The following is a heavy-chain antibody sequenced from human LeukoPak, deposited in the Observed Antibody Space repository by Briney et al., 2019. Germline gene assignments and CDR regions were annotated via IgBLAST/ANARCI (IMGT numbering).Heavy chain of an antibody. Sequence: VASVKVSCKASGYTFTSYYMHWVRQAPGQGLEWMGIINPSGGSTSYAQKFQGRVTMTRDTSTSTVYMELSSLRSEDTAVYYCARDLMSFGVGPDYYGMDVWGQGTTVTVSS. CDR1: GYTFTSYY. D-gene: IGHD3-3*01. CDR2: INPSGGST. J-gene: IGHJ6*02. CDR3: ARDLMSFGVGPDYYGMDV. V-gene: IGHV1-46*01.